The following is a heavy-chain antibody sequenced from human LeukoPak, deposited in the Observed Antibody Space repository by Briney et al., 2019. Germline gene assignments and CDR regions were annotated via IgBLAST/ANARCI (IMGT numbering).Heavy chain of an antibody. J-gene: IGHJ4*02. Sequence: SETLSLTCTVSGGSISSYYWSWIRQPAGKGLEWIGRIYTSGSTYYNPSLKSRVTISVDTSKNQFSLKLSSVTAADTAVYYCARDEGITMVRGVIIPSYYFDYWGQGTLVTVSS. CDR2: IYTSGST. D-gene: IGHD3-10*01. CDR1: GGSISSYY. CDR3: ARDEGITMVRGVIIPSYYFDY. V-gene: IGHV4-4*07.